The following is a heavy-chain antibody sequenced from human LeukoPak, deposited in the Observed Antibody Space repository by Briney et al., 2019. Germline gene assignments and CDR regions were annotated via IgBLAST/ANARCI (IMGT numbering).Heavy chain of an antibody. D-gene: IGHD3-22*01. Sequence: GGSLRLSCAASGFTFSSYWMSWVRQAPGKGLEWVANIKQDGSEKYYADSVKGRFTVSRDNSKNTLYLQMNSLRAEDTAVYYCAKPQDYYDSSGYPRFDYWGQGTLVTVSS. J-gene: IGHJ4*02. CDR3: AKPQDYYDSSGYPRFDY. CDR1: GFTFSSYW. V-gene: IGHV3-7*01. CDR2: IKQDGSEK.